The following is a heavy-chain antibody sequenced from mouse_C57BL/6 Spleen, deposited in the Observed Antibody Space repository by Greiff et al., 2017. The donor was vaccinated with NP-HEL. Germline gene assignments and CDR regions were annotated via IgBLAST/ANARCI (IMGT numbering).Heavy chain of an antibody. D-gene: IGHD1-1*01. J-gene: IGHJ1*01. V-gene: IGHV5-4*01. CDR2: ISDGGGYT. CDR1: GFTFSSYA. CDR3: ARDRRVSRGWYFDV. Sequence: EVQLQESGGGLVKPGGSLKLSCAASGFTFSSYAMSWVRQTPEKRLEWVATISDGGGYTYYPDNVKGRFTISRDNASNTPYLQMSHLTSEDIGMYYCARDRRVSRGWYFDVWGPGNTATGSS.